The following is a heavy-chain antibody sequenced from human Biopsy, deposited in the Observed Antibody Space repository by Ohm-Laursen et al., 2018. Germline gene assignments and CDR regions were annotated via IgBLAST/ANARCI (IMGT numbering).Heavy chain of an antibody. V-gene: IGHV1-2*02. CDR2: INCKTGAT. J-gene: IGHJ4*02. CDR1: GYTFTGYY. Sequence: ASVKVSCKASGYTFTGYYLHWMRQAPGQGLEWLGYINCKTGATNYAKKFQGTVTMTRDTSISTAYLALGSLRSADPAIYYCARDPLNGHKHFDYWGQGSLVTVSS. CDR3: ARDPLNGHKHFDY. D-gene: IGHD2-8*01.